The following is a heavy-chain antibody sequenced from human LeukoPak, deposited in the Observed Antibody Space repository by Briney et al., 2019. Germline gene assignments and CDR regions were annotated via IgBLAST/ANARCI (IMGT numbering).Heavy chain of an antibody. CDR1: GFIFSNYA. J-gene: IGHJ3*02. CDR3: ARVQWLVPGAFDI. D-gene: IGHD6-19*01. V-gene: IGHV3-23*01. CDR2: ISRIGGST. Sequence: PGGSLRLSCAASGFIFSNYALAWVRQAPGKGLEWVSGISRIGGSTHYADSVKGRFTISRDNAKNSLYLQMNSLRAEDTAVYYCARVQWLVPGAFDIWGQGTMVTVSS.